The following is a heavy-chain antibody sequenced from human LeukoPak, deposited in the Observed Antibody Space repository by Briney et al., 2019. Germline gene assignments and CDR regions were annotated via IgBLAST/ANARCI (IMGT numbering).Heavy chain of an antibody. CDR2: IKSKTDGGTT. J-gene: IGHJ5*02. CDR1: GFTFNNAW. Sequence: GGSLRLSCAASGFTFNNAWMSWVRQAPGKGLEWVGRIKSKTDGGTTDYAAPVKGRFTISRDDSKNTLYLQMNTLKTEDTALYYCNRQIRWGAGPDSWGQGTPVTVSS. V-gene: IGHV3-15*01. CDR3: NRQIRWGAGPDS. D-gene: IGHD3-16*01.